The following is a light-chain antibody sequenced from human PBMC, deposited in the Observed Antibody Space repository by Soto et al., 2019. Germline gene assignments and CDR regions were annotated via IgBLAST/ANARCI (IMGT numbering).Light chain of an antibody. CDR2: DTS. Sequence: QSVVTQEPSLTVSPGGTVTLTCGSSTGAVTSGHYPYWFQQRPGQAPRTLISDTSNRHSWTPARFSGSLLGGKAALTLSGAQPEDEADYYCLLSFSGVEVFGGGTQLTVL. J-gene: IGLJ2*01. V-gene: IGLV7-46*01. CDR3: LLSFSGVEV. CDR1: TGAVTSGHY.